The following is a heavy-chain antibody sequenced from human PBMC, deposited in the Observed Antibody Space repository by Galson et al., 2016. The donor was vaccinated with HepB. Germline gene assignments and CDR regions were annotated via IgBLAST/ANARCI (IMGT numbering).Heavy chain of an antibody. CDR1: GYSFGSYA. J-gene: IGHJ4*02. Sequence: QSGAEVKKPGESLKISCKGSGYSFGSYAIVWVRQTPDKGLEWMGLFYPGDSELRYSPSFQGQVTFSADKSINTAYMQWSSLKASDTAIYYCARLVSSRSPYDSWGQGTLVTVSS. V-gene: IGHV5-51*01. CDR3: ARLVSSRSPYDS. CDR2: FYPGDSEL. D-gene: IGHD3-22*01.